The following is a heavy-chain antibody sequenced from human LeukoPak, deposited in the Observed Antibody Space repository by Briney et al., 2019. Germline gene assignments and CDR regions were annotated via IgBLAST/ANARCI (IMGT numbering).Heavy chain of an antibody. V-gene: IGHV4-61*01. D-gene: IGHD6-13*01. Sequence: SETLSLTCAVYGGSFSSGSYYWSWIRQLPGKGLEWIGYIYYSGSTNYNPSLKSRVTISVDTSKNQFSLKLSSVTAADTAVYYCARDPRIAAAGTFWFDPWGQGTLVTVSS. J-gene: IGHJ5*02. CDR1: GGSFSSGSYY. CDR3: ARDPRIAAAGTFWFDP. CDR2: IYYSGST.